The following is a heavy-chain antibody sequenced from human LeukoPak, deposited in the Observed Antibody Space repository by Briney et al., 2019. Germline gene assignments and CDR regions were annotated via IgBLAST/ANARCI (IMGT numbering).Heavy chain of an antibody. V-gene: IGHV3-30*18. CDR3: AKVNYYESSGYYDY. CDR1: GSPFSSYG. J-gene: IGHJ4*02. CDR2: ISHDGTNK. D-gene: IGHD3-22*01. Sequence: PGGSLRLSCAASGSPFSSYGMHWVRQAPGKGLEWVAVISHDGTNKYYVDSVKGRFTISRDNSKNTLYLQMNSLRAEDTAVYYCAKVNYYESSGYYDYWGQGTLVTVSS.